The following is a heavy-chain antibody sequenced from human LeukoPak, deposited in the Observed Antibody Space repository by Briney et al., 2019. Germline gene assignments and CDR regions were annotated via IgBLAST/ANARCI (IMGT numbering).Heavy chain of an antibody. CDR3: ARGARGTNDQFAY. V-gene: IGHV1-2*02. Sequence: GASVKVSCKASGYTFTGYYMHWVRQAPGQGLEWMGWINPNSGGTNYAQKFQGRVTTTRDTSISTAYMELSKLRSDDTAVYYCARGARGTNDQFAYWGQGTLVTVSS. D-gene: IGHD1-1*01. CDR1: GYTFTGYY. J-gene: IGHJ4*02. CDR2: INPNSGGT.